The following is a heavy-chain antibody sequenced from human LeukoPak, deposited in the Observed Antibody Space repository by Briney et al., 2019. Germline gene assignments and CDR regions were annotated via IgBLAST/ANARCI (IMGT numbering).Heavy chain of an antibody. J-gene: IGHJ5*02. CDR2: IYYSGST. V-gene: IGHV4-59*01. CDR1: GGSISSYY. CDR3: ARAVLRWVWFDP. D-gene: IGHD4-23*01. Sequence: PSETLSLTCTVSGGSISSYYWSWIRQPPGKGLEWIGYIYYSGSTNYNPSLKSRVTISVDTSKNQFSLKLSSVTAADTAVYYCARAVLRWVWFDPWGQGTLVTVSS.